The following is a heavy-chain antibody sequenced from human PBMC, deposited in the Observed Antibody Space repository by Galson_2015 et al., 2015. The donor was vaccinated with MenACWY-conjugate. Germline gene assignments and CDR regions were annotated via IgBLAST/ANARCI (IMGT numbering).Heavy chain of an antibody. CDR2: IKKDGSEK. J-gene: IGHJ6*02. V-gene: IGHV3-7*03. CDR1: GFTFRNYW. Sequence: LRLSCAVSGFTFRNYWMTWVRQAPGKGLEWVASIKKDGSEKYYVDSVKGRFTISRDNTKNSTYLEMNSLRAEDTAVYYWARGHYGMDVWGQGTTVTASS. CDR3: ARGHYGMDV.